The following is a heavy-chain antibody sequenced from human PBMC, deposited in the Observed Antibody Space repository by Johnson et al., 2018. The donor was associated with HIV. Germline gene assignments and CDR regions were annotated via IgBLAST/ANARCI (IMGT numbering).Heavy chain of an antibody. CDR2: ISFDGNNK. CDR1: GFTFSSFA. V-gene: IGHV3-30-3*01. J-gene: IGHJ3*02. Sequence: QVQLVESVGGVVQPGRSLRLSCAASGFTFSSFALHWVRQAPGKGLEWVTFISFDGNNKYYGDSVKGRFTISRDNSKNMLYLQMNSLRAEDTAVYYCAKEGRGGAFDIWGQGTTVIVSS. CDR3: AKEGRGGAFDI. D-gene: IGHD2-15*01.